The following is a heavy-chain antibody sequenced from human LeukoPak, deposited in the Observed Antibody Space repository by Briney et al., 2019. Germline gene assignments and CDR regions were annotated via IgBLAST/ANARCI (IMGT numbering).Heavy chain of an antibody. CDR1: GGSISSGDYY. CDR3: GRDLRGGWFGVFDI. V-gene: IGHV4-30-4*01. D-gene: IGHD3-10*01. Sequence: SETLSLTCTVSGGSISSGDYYWTWIRQPPGKALEWIAYIHHSGSTNYNPSLTSRVIISMDTSNNQFSLKLSSVTAADTAIYYCGRDLRGGWFGVFDIWGQGATVTVS. J-gene: IGHJ3*02. CDR2: IHHSGST.